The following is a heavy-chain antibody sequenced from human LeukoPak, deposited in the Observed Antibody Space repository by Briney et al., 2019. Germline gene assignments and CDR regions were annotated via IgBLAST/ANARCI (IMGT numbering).Heavy chain of an antibody. D-gene: IGHD7-27*01. Sequence: GGSLRLSCAAPGFTFSNYGMNWVRQAPGKGLEWLSGISPRGGGTYYADSVKGRFTISRDDSKSTLSLQMNSLRVEDTAVYYCARDLAWGAFDYWGQGTLVSVSS. CDR3: ARDLAWGAFDY. CDR1: GFTFSNYG. V-gene: IGHV3-23*01. CDR2: ISPRGGGT. J-gene: IGHJ4*02.